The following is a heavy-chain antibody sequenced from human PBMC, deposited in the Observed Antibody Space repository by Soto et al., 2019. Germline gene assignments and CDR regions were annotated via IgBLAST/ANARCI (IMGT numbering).Heavy chain of an antibody. Sequence: GGSLRLSCAASGFTFSSYGMHWVRQAPGKGLEWVAVISYDGSNKYYADSVKGRFTISRDNSKNTLYLQMNSLRAEDTAVYYCSKDLRGSEVGATTGYAFDIWGQGTMVTVSS. CDR2: ISYDGSNK. CDR3: SKDLRGSEVGATTGYAFDI. D-gene: IGHD1-26*01. V-gene: IGHV3-30*18. J-gene: IGHJ3*02. CDR1: GFTFSSYG.